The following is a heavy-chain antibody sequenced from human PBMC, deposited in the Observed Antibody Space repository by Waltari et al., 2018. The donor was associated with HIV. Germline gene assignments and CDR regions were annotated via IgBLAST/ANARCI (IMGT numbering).Heavy chain of an antibody. Sequence: QVQLQEWGPGLVKPSETLLLTCTVSGGSISSHYWSWIRQPPGKGLECIGYIYDSGSTNYNPSLKSRVTIAVDTFKKQISLKLSSVTAADTAVYYCARDFPFSHYYGSGSYFGSDYWGQGTQVTVSS. D-gene: IGHD3-10*01. CDR2: IYDSGST. V-gene: IGHV4-59*11. CDR1: GGSISSHY. J-gene: IGHJ4*02. CDR3: ARDFPFSHYYGSGSYFGSDY.